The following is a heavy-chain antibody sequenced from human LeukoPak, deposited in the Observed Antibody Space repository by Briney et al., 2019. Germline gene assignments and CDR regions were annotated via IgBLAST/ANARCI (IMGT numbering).Heavy chain of an antibody. J-gene: IGHJ4*02. V-gene: IGHV3-30-3*01. Sequence: PGRSLRLSCAASGLTFRNYAMHWVRQAPGKGLEWVAVISYDKSNKYYADSVRGRFTISRDNSENTLYLQMNSLRAEDTAVYSCAREYLGEVFYDYWGQGTLVTVSS. CDR1: GLTFRNYA. D-gene: IGHD3-16*01. CDR3: AREYLGEVFYDY. CDR2: ISYDKSNK.